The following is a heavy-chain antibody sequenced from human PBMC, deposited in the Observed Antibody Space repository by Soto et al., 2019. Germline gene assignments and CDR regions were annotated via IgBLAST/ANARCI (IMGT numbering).Heavy chain of an antibody. J-gene: IGHJ6*02. D-gene: IGHD3-22*01. V-gene: IGHV4-34*01. CDR3: ARDLNYDSSGYSHYYYGMDV. Sequence: SETLSLTCAVYGGSFSGYYWSWIRQPPGKGLEWIGEINHSGSTNYNPSLKSRVTRSLDTSKNKFSLRLSSVTAADTAVYYCARDLNYDSSGYSHYYYGMDVWGQGTTVTVSS. CDR2: INHSGST. CDR1: GGSFSGYY.